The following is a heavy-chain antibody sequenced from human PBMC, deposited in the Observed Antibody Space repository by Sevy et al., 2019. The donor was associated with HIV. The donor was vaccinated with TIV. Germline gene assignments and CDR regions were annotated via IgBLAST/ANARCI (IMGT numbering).Heavy chain of an antibody. V-gene: IGHV3-15*01. CDR2: SKSKTDGGTA. J-gene: IGHJ4*02. Sequence: GESLKISCAASGFTFSNAWMSWVRQAPGKGLEWVGRSKSKTDGGTADYAAPVKGRFTISRDDSKNTLYLQMNSLKTEDTAVYYCTTDWGDSFDYWGQGTLVTVSS. CDR3: TTDWGDSFDY. CDR1: GFTFSNAW. D-gene: IGHD3-16*01.